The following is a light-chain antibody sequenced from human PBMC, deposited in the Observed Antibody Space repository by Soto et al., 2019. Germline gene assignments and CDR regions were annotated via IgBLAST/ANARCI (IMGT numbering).Light chain of an antibody. J-gene: IGKJ1*01. CDR1: QSISSW. V-gene: IGKV1-5*03. CDR3: QQYGRSGT. Sequence: DIQMTQSPSTLSASVGDRVIITCRASQSISSWLAWYQQKPGKAPKLLIYKASTLKSGVPSRFSGSGSGTDFTLTISRLEPEDFAVYYCQQYGRSGTFGQGTKVDI. CDR2: KAS.